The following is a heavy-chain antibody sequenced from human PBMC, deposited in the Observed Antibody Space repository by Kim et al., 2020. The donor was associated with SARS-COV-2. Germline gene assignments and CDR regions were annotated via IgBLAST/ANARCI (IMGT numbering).Heavy chain of an antibody. J-gene: IGHJ6*02. CDR3: VKDDSHRNDDMEV. CDR2: IWNDGSNK. Sequence: GGSLRLSCAASGFNFRSYAMHWVRQAPGKGLEWVAVIWNDGSNKHYADSVKGRFNISRDDSKNTLYLEMDSLRVEDTAVYHCVKDDSHRNDDMEVWGQGTTVTVSS. CDR1: GFNFRSYA. D-gene: IGHD3-22*01. V-gene: IGHV3-33*03.